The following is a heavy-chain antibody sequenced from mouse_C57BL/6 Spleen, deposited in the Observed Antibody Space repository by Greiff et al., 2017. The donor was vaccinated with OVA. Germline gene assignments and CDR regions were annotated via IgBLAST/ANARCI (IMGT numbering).Heavy chain of an antibody. Sequence: VQLQQPGAELVMPGASVKLSCKASGYTFTSYWLHWVKQRPGQGLEWIGEIDPSDSYTNYNQKFKGKSTLTVDKSSSTAYMQLSSLTSEDSAVYYSARYPDYFGSSYGYFDVWGTGTMVTVSS. J-gene: IGHJ1*03. CDR2: IDPSDSYT. CDR3: ARYPDYFGSSYGYFDV. V-gene: IGHV1-69*01. CDR1: GYTFTSYW. D-gene: IGHD1-1*01.